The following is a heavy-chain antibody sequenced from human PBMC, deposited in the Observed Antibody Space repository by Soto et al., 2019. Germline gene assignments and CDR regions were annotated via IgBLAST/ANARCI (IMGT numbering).Heavy chain of an antibody. V-gene: IGHV4-38-2*01. CDR3: ARHRGGYCSSTSCSRPYYYGMDV. CDR1: GYSISSGYY. CDR2: IYHSGST. J-gene: IGHJ6*02. Sequence: SEPLSLTCAFSGYSISSGYYLVWIRPPPGKGLEWIGSIYHSGSTYYNPSLKSRVTISVDTSKNQFSLKLSSVTAADTAVYYCARHRGGYCSSTSCSRPYYYGMDVWGQGNTVTVSS. D-gene: IGHD2-2*01.